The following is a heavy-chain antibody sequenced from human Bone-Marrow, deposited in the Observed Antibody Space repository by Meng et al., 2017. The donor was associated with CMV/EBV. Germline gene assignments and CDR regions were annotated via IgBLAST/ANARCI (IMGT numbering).Heavy chain of an antibody. CDR1: GGTFSSYA. Sequence: SVKVSCKASGGTFSSYAISWVRQAPGQGLEWMGGIIPIFGTANYAQKFQGRVTITTDESTSTAYMELSSLRSEDTAVYYCARKGVVPAANSYYGMDVWGQGNTVTVSS. J-gene: IGHJ6*02. D-gene: IGHD2-2*01. V-gene: IGHV1-69*05. CDR3: ARKGVVPAANSYYGMDV. CDR2: IIPIFGTA.